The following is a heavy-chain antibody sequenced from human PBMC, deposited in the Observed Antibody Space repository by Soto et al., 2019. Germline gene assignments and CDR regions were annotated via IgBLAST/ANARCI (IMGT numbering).Heavy chain of an antibody. CDR3: AREFRYYESSDSYFAY. V-gene: IGHV6-1*01. CDR2: TYYRSKWYN. CDR1: GDSVSGNSAA. Sequence: PSQTLSLTCAISGDSVSGNSAAWNWIRQSPSRGLEWLGRTYYRSKWYNDYSVSVKSRITVTPGTSKNQFSLHLKSVTPEDTAVYYCAREFRYYESSDSYFAYWGQGALVTVSS. D-gene: IGHD3-16*01. J-gene: IGHJ4*02.